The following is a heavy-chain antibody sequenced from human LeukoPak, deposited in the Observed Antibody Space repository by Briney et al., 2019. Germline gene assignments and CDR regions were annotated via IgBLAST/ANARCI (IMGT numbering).Heavy chain of an antibody. CDR1: GFTFSSYS. Sequence: TGGSLRLSCAASGFTFSSYSMNWVRQAPGKGLEWVSSISSSSSYIYYADSVKGRFTISRDNAKNSLYLQMNSLRAEDTAVYYCARALVPAATRYYYYMDVWGKGTTVTASS. V-gene: IGHV3-21*01. CDR3: ARALVPAATRYYYYMDV. CDR2: ISSSSSYI. J-gene: IGHJ6*03. D-gene: IGHD2-2*01.